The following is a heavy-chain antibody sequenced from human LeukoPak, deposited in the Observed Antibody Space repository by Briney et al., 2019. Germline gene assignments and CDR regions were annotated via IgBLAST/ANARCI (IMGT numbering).Heavy chain of an antibody. V-gene: IGHV3-48*03. CDR3: ARCLYDYVWGSSLAAYDY. CDR1: GFTFSSCE. CDR2: ISSSGSTI. J-gene: IGHJ4*02. D-gene: IGHD3-16*01. Sequence: GGSLRLSXAASGFTFSSCEMNWVRQAPGKGLEWVSYISSSGSTIYYADSVKGRFTISRDNAKNSLYLQMNSLRAEDTAVYYCARCLYDYVWGSSLAAYDYWGQGTLVTVSS.